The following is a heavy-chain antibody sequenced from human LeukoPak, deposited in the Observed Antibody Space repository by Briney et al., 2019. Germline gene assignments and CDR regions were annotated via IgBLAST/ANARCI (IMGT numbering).Heavy chain of an antibody. CDR1: GYTFTSYD. CDR2: INTNTGNP. Sequence: ASVKVSCKASGYTFTSYDINWVRQAPGQGLEWMGWINTNTGNPTYAQGFTGRFVFSLDTSVSTAYLQISSLKAEDTAVYYCARALGYCTNGVCQTWAVPGPWGQGTLVTVSS. CDR3: ARALGYCTNGVCQTWAVPGP. J-gene: IGHJ5*02. V-gene: IGHV7-4-1*02. D-gene: IGHD2-8*01.